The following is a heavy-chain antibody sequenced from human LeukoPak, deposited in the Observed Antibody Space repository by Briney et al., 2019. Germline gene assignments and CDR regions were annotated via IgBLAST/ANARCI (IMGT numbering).Heavy chain of an antibody. CDR1: GFTFSSYA. D-gene: IGHD3-10*01. CDR2: ISYDGSNK. V-gene: IGHV3-30-3*01. J-gene: IGHJ5*02. CDR3: ARDSRMPITMVRGVIRGWFDP. Sequence: GRSLRLSCAASGFTFSSYAMHWVRQAPGKGLEWVAVISYDGSNKYYADSVKGRFTISRDNSKNTLYLQMNSLIAEDTAVYYCARDSRMPITMVRGVIRGWFDPWGQGTLVTVSS.